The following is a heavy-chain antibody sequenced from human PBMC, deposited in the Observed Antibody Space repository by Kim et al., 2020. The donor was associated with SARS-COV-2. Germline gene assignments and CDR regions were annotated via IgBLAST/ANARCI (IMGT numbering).Heavy chain of an antibody. Sequence: SETLSLTCAVYGGSFSGYYWSWIRQPPGKGLEWIGEINHSGSTNYNPSLKSRVTISVDTSKNQFSLKLSSVTAADTAVYYCARGLPRSSSWYPTRGFDPWGRGTVVTDPS. D-gene: IGHD6-13*01. CDR1: GGSFSGYY. V-gene: IGHV4-34*01. CDR3: ARGLPRSSSWYPTRGFDP. CDR2: INHSGST. J-gene: IGHJ5*02.